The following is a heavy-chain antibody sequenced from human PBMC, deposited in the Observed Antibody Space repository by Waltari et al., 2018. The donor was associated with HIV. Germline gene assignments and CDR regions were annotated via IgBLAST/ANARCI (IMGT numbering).Heavy chain of an antibody. J-gene: IGHJ4*02. D-gene: IGHD3-10*01. CDR3: SRIARHRYYYADF. CDR2: IRTKPYSGTT. V-gene: IGHV3-49*05. CDR1: GFTFGDSL. Sequence: VQLVEAGGGWVRPGRSLGLSCPASGFTFGDSLLGWFRQAPGKVLEWVRFIRTKPYSGTTEYAASVKGRFTISRDDSKSIAYLQMDSLKTEDTAVYFCSRIARHRYYYADFGGQGTLVTVSS.